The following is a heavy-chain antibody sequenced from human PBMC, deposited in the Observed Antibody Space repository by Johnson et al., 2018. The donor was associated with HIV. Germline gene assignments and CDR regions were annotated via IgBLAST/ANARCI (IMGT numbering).Heavy chain of an antibody. J-gene: IGHJ3*02. CDR1: GFTFDDYG. V-gene: IGHV3-20*04. D-gene: IGHD5-18*01. Sequence: EVQLVESGGTVERPGGSVRLSCVGSGFTFDDYGMNWVRQVPGKGLEWVSGINRNSGSTGYADPVKGRFTVFRDNARNSLYIQMNSLRAEDTALYYCARDCSYGSNDAFDIWGQGTMVTVSS. CDR2: INRNSGST. CDR3: ARDCSYGSNDAFDI.